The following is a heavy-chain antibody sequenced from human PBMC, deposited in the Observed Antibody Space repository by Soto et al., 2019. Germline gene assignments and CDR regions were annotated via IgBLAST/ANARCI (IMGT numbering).Heavy chain of an antibody. J-gene: IGHJ6*02. Sequence: SVTVSCQASGGTFSGYAISWVRQAPGQGLEWMGGIIPIFGTANYAQKFQGRVTITADESTSTAYMELSSLRSEDTAVYYCAGPPELTRIYYYYGMDVWGQGTTVTVSS. V-gene: IGHV1-69*13. D-gene: IGHD1-7*01. CDR1: GGTFSGYA. CDR2: IIPIFGTA. CDR3: AGPPELTRIYYYYGMDV.